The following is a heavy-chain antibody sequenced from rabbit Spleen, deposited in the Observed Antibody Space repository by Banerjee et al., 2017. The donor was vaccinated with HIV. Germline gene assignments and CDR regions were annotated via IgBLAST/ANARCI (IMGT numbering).Heavy chain of an antibody. CDR2: IDSGSRGFT. D-gene: IGHD4-1*01. Sequence: QEQLVESGGGLVQPGASLTLTCTASGFDFSNYNFMCWVRRAPGKGLEWIACIDSGSRGFTYSANWAQGRFTISKTSSTTVTLQMTSLTVADTATYFCVRERLSSVWGVPLYYFNLWGQGTLVTVS. J-gene: IGHJ4*01. CDR1: GFDFSNYNF. CDR3: VRERLSSVWGVPLYYFNL. V-gene: IGHV1S45*01.